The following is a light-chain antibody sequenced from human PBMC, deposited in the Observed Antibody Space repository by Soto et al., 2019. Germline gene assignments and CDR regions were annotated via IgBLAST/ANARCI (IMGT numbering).Light chain of an antibody. CDR1: SSDVGGYNY. Sequence: QSALTQPRSVSGSPGQSVTISCTGTSSDVGGYNYVSWYQQRPGRAPKLMIYDVSKRPSGVPDRFSGSKSGNTASLTISGLQAEDEADYHCCSFAGSYLYVFGTGTELTVL. J-gene: IGLJ1*01. V-gene: IGLV2-11*01. CDR2: DVS. CDR3: CSFAGSYLYV.